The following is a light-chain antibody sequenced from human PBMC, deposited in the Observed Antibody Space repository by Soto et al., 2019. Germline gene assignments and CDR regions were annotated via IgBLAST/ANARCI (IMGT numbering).Light chain of an antibody. Sequence: QPVLTHSSSASASLGSSVKLTCTLSSRHSSYIIAWHQQQPGKAPRYLMKLEDSGNYNKGSGVPDRFSGSSSGADRYLTISNLQSEDEADYYCSSYTGGNPSYVFGTGTKLTVL. J-gene: IGLJ1*01. CDR1: SRHSSYI. CDR2: LEDSGNY. V-gene: IGLV4-60*03. CDR3: SSYTGGNPSYV.